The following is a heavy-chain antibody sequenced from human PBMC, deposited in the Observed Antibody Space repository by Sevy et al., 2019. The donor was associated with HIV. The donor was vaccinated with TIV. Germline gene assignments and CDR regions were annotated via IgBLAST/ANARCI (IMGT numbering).Heavy chain of an antibody. CDR3: ATTDVVLVPAENLFDY. Sequence: GASVKVSCKASGYTFTDYYIHWVRQAPGQGLEWMGWINPNSGGTSDAQRFQDRVTMTRDTSITTAYMELSRLTSDDTAVYYCATTDVVLVPAENLFDYWGQGTLVTVSS. D-gene: IGHD2-2*01. J-gene: IGHJ4*02. CDR1: GYTFTDYY. CDR2: INPNSGGT. V-gene: IGHV1-2*02.